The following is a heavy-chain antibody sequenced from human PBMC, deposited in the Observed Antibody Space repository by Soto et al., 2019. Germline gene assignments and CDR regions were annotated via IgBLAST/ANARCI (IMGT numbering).Heavy chain of an antibody. J-gene: IGHJ4*02. CDR2: IKQDGSEE. Sequence: ELQLVESGGGLVQPGGSLRLSCAASGFTFSSYWMSWVRQAPGKGPEWVANIKQDGSEEYYVDSVKGRFTISRDNAKNSLYLQMNSLRVEDTAVYYCARRIAASATGGAFDYWGQGTLVTVSS. D-gene: IGHD2-15*01. V-gene: IGHV3-7*01. CDR3: ARRIAASATGGAFDY. CDR1: GFTFSSYW.